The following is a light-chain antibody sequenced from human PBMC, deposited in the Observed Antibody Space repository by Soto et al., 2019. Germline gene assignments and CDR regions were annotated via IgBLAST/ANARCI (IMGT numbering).Light chain of an antibody. Sequence: NFMLTQPHSVSESPGKTVTISCTRSSGSIASNFVQWYQQRPGSAPTTVIYEDDQRPSGVPGRFSGFIDRSSNSASLTISGLKTEDEADYYCQSYNNIIGVFGGGTKVTVL. CDR3: QSYNNIIGV. CDR1: SGSIASNF. CDR2: EDD. J-gene: IGLJ2*01. V-gene: IGLV6-57*04.